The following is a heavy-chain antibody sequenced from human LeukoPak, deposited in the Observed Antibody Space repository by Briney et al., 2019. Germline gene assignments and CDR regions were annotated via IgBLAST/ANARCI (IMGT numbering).Heavy chain of an antibody. CDR1: GFTFDSYA. V-gene: IGHV3-7*01. J-gene: IGHJ1*01. CDR3: ARPPKPYCSSTSCSDLYFQH. Sequence: GGSLRLSCATSGFTFDSYALHWVRQAPGKGLEWVANIKQDGSEKYYVDSVKGRFTISRDNAKNSLYLQMNSLRAEDTAVYYCARPPKPYCSSTSCSDLYFQHWGQGTLVTVSS. D-gene: IGHD2-2*01. CDR2: IKQDGSEK.